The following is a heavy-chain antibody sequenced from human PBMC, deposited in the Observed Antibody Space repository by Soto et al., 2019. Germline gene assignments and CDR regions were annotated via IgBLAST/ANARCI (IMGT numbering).Heavy chain of an antibody. D-gene: IGHD1-26*01. CDR1: GGSIRNGDYY. J-gene: IGHJ4*02. V-gene: IGHV4-30-4*01. CDR2: VYYSGTT. Sequence: NPSETLSLTCTVSGGSIRNGDYYWGWIRQPPGKGLEWIGYVYYSGTTYSHPSLNSRVSISVDTSENQFSLRLTSVTAVDTAVYYCVTVNLVGAAYYFDYWGPGTLVTVSS. CDR3: VTVNLVGAAYYFDY.